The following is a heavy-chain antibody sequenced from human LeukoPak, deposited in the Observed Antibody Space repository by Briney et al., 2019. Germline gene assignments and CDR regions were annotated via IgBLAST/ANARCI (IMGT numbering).Heavy chain of an antibody. D-gene: IGHD4-17*01. CDR1: GYTFTSYD. CDR2: MNPNSGNT. V-gene: IGHV1-8*01. CDR3: ARYYGDYALFYYYYGMDV. Sequence: GASVKVSCKASGYTFTSYDINWVRQATGQGLEWMGWMNPNSGNTGYAQKFQGRVTMTRNTSISTAYMELSSLRSEDTAVYYCARYYGDYALFYYYYGMDVWGQGTTVTVSS. J-gene: IGHJ6*02.